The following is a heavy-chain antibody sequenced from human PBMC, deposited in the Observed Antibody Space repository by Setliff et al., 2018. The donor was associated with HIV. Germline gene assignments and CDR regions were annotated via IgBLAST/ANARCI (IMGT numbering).Heavy chain of an antibody. CDR1: GGSMNSHY. CDR3: ARAPFPVAGFDYFDH. V-gene: IGHV4-59*11. J-gene: IGHJ4*02. Sequence: PSETLSLTCTVSGGSMNSHYWSWIRQSPGRGLEWIGYIYYSVSTKYNPSLKSRVSMSIDTSKNQFSLKMSSVTAADTAVYYCARAPFPVAGFDYFDHWGQGTQVTVSS. CDR2: IYYSVST. D-gene: IGHD6-19*01.